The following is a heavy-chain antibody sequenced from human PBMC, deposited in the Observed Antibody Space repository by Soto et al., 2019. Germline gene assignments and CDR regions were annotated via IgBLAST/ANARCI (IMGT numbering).Heavy chain of an antibody. CDR2: IIPIFGTA. D-gene: IGHD3-3*01. V-gene: IGHV1-69*01. CDR1: GGTFSSYA. J-gene: IGHJ4*02. CDR3: AFSPKTYNDFWSSYHDY. Sequence: QVQLVQSGAEVKKPGSSVKVSCKASGGTFSSYAISWVRQAPGQGLEWMGGIIPIFGTANYAQKFQGRVTITPDESTSTAYMEQGSLRSEETDVYYCAFSPKTYNDFWSSYHDYWGQGTLVTVSS.